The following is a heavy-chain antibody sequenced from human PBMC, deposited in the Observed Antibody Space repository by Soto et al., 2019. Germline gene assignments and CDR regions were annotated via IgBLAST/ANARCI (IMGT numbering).Heavy chain of an antibody. D-gene: IGHD2-21*02. CDR3: AHLDFGDSAWFNWYFDL. Sequence: QITLKESGPTLVKPTQTLTLTCTFSGFSLSTSGVGVGWIRQPPGKALEWLALIYWDDDKRYSPSLKSRLTITTGTSKNQVVLTMTNMDPVVTATFYCAHLDFGDSAWFNWYFDLWGRGTLVTVSS. CDR2: IYWDDDK. CDR1: GFSLSTSGVG. V-gene: IGHV2-5*02. J-gene: IGHJ2*01.